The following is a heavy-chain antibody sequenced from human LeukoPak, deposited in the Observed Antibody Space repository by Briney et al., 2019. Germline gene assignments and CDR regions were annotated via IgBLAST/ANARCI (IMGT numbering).Heavy chain of an antibody. V-gene: IGHV3-53*01. CDR1: GFTVSSNY. Sequence: GGSLRLSCAASGFTVSSNYMSWVRQAPGKGLEWVSLISSGGGTYYADSVKGRFTISRDNSKNTLYLQMNSLRAEDTAVYYCARERDNWFDPWGQGTLVTVSS. J-gene: IGHJ5*02. CDR2: ISSGGGT. CDR3: ARERDNWFDP.